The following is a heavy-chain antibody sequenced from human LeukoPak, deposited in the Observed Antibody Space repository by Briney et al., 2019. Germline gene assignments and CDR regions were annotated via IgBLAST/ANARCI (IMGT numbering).Heavy chain of an antibody. CDR3: ARSAAAGFSYYSYYLDV. Sequence: GGSLRLSCAASGFTFSSYWIRWVRQAPGKGLVWVSRINSDGSSTTYADSVKGRFTISRDNAKNTLYLQMNSLRAEDTAVYYCARSAAAGFSYYSYYLDVWGKGTTVTIFS. CDR1: GFTFSSYW. CDR2: INSDGSST. V-gene: IGHV3-74*01. J-gene: IGHJ6*03. D-gene: IGHD6-13*01.